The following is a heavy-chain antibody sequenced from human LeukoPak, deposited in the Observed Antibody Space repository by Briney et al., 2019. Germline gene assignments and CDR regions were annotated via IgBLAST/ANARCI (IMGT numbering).Heavy chain of an antibody. CDR1: GGSMTSYH. V-gene: IGHV4-59*01. Sequence: SETLSLTCTVSGGSMTSYHWSWIRQPPGKGREWIGNIYYSGSTKYNPSLKSRVTMSVDSSNNQFSLNLSSVTAADTAVYYCVRASSWLDRFDYWGQGTLVPVSS. J-gene: IGHJ4*02. CDR3: VRASSWLDRFDY. D-gene: IGHD2-2*01. CDR2: IYYSGST.